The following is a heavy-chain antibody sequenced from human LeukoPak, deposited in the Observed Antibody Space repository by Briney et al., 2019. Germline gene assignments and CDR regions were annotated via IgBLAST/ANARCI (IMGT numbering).Heavy chain of an antibody. D-gene: IGHD6-6*01. Sequence: SQTLSLTCTVSGGSISSGDYYWSWIRQPPGKGLEYIGYIYYSGSTYYNPSLKSRITISVDTSKNQFSLKLSSATAADTAVYYCARGSWSSSTDYWGQGTLVTVSS. CDR3: ARGSWSSSTDY. CDR2: IYYSGST. J-gene: IGHJ4*02. V-gene: IGHV4-30-4*01. CDR1: GGSISSGDYY.